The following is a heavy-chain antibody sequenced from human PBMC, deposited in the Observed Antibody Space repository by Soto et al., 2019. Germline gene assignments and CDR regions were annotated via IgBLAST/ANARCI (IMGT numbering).Heavy chain of an antibody. CDR3: ARYGDQYGGYFDY. V-gene: IGHV3-53*01. CDR1: GFTVSSNY. CDR2: IDSGGST. D-gene: IGHD4-17*01. Sequence: VQVVESGGGLIQPGGSLRLSCAASGFTVSSNYMSWVRQAPGKGLEWVSVIDSGGSTYYADSVKGRFTISRDNSKNTLYLQMNSLRAEDTAVYYCARYGDQYGGYFDYWGQGTLVTVSS. J-gene: IGHJ4*02.